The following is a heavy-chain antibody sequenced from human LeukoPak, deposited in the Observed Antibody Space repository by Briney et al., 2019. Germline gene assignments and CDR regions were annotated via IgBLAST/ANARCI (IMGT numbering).Heavy chain of an antibody. Sequence: KDGESLKISCKGSGYSFTTYWINWVRQMPGKGLEWMGRIDPSDSSTNYSSSFQGHVTISADKSISTAYLQWSSLKASDTAIYYCARLTSSPGPPSDYWGQGTLVTVSS. J-gene: IGHJ4*02. V-gene: IGHV5-10-1*01. CDR3: ARLTSSPGPPSDY. CDR2: IDPSDSST. CDR1: GYSFTTYW. D-gene: IGHD4/OR15-4a*01.